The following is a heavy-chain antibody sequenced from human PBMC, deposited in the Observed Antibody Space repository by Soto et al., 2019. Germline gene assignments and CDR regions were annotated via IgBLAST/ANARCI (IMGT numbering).Heavy chain of an antibody. CDR2: IYYSGST. CDR1: GGSISSYY. D-gene: IGHD4-17*01. CDR3: ARTVADYNRFDP. Sequence: SETLSLTCTVSGGSISSYYWSWIRQPPGKGLEWIGYIYYSGSTNYNPSLKSRVIISVDTSKNQFSLKLSSVTAADTAVYYCARTVADYNRFDPWGQGTLVTVSS. V-gene: IGHV4-59*01. J-gene: IGHJ5*02.